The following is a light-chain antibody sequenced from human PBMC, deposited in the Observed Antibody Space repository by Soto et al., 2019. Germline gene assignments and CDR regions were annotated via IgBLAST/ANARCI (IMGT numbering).Light chain of an antibody. Sequence: DIQMTQSPTSLSASVGDSVSITFRASQSIRSHLNWYQQKPGKAPKLLIYAASSLQSGVPSRFSGSGSGTDFTLTIRGLQPDDFATYYCQQYNSYPLTFGGGTKVDIK. CDR1: QSIRSH. CDR3: QQYNSYPLT. V-gene: IGKV1-39*01. J-gene: IGKJ4*01. CDR2: AAS.